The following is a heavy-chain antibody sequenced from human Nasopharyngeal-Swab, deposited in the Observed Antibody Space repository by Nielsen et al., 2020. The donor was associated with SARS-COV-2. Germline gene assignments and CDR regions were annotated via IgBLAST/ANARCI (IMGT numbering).Heavy chain of an antibody. CDR3: TRTFYSASGGYFDDY. CDR1: GFTFGDYA. V-gene: IGHV3-49*03. CDR2: IRSKAYGGTT. Sequence: LFLTCTTSGFTFGDYAMSWFRQAPGMGLEWVAFIRSKAYGGTTEYAASVKGRFTISRDDSESIAYLQMNSLRTEDTAVYYCTRTFYSASGGYFDDYWGQGTLVTVSS. D-gene: IGHD3-22*01. J-gene: IGHJ4*02.